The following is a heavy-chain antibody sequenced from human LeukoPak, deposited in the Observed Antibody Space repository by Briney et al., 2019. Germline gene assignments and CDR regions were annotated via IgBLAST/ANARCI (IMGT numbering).Heavy chain of an antibody. Sequence: RGSLRLSCAASGFTFSSYVMNWVRQAPGKGLEWVAVISYDGSNKYYADSVKGRFTISRDNSKNSLYLQMKSLRAEDTALYYCARRGYHDYSGFDYWGQGTLVTVSS. D-gene: IGHD1-26*01. CDR1: GFTFSSYV. CDR3: ARRGYHDYSGFDY. J-gene: IGHJ4*02. CDR2: ISYDGSNK. V-gene: IGHV3-30*04.